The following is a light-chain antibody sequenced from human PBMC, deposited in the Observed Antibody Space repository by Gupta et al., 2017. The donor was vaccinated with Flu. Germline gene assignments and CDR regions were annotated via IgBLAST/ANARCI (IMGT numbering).Light chain of an antibody. V-gene: IGLV3-21*02. CDR1: NLGITS. CDR3: QIWDSGSDHWV. CDR2: DDS. J-gene: IGLJ3*02. Sequence: YVLTQPPSVSVTPGGTARIICGGTNLGITSVHWYQQRPGQAPVLVVFDDSDRPSENPERFSGSNSGNTATLTINRVEAGDEADYYCQIWDSGSDHWVFGGGTKLTVL.